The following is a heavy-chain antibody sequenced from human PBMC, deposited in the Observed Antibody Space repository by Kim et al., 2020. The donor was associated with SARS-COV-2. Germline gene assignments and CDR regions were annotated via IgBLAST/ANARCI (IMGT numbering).Heavy chain of an antibody. D-gene: IGHD6-13*01. Sequence: SETLSLTCTVSGVSISSSSYYWGWIRQPPGKGLEWIGSFYYSGSTYYTPSLKSRVTISVATSKNQFSLKLSSVTAAATALYYCARLFIAAAVVRFDPWGQGTLVIVSS. V-gene: IGHV4-39*01. J-gene: IGHJ5*02. CDR3: ARLFIAAAVVRFDP. CDR2: FYYSGST. CDR1: GVSISSSSYY.